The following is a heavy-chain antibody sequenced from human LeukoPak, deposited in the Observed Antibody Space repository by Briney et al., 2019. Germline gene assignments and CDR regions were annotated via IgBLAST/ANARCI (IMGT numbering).Heavy chain of an antibody. J-gene: IGHJ4*02. CDR2: IWRSDHT. Sequence: SGTLSLTCAVSGGSISSSDWWSWVRQPPGRGLEWIGYIWRSDHTNYNPSLKSRVTMSLDKSKNQFSLKLSSVTAADTAVYYCARDPHCSTTNCPFDFWGQGTLVTVSS. CDR3: ARDPHCSTTNCPFDF. CDR1: GGSISSSDW. D-gene: IGHD2-2*01. V-gene: IGHV4-4*02.